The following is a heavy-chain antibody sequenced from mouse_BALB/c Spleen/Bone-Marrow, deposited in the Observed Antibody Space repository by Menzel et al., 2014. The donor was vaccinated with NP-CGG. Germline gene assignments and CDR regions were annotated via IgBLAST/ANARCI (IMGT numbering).Heavy chain of an antibody. V-gene: IGHV1-69*01. CDR3: ARKKRNYGNYYWFPY. D-gene: IGHD2-1*01. Sequence: VQGVESGAEFVMPGASVKMSCKASGYTFXDYWIHWVKQRPGQGLEWIGAIDTSDSYSSYNQKFKGKATLTVDESSSTAYMQLNSLTSEDSAVYYCARKKRNYGNYYWFPYWGQGTLVTVSA. CDR1: GYTFXDYW. J-gene: IGHJ3*01. CDR2: IDTSDSYS.